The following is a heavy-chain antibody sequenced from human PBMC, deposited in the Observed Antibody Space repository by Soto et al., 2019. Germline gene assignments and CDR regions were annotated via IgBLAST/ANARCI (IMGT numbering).Heavy chain of an antibody. CDR2: IVVGSGNT. CDR1: GFTFTSSA. CDR3: ARAGEYYYGSGSYYKHNWFDP. J-gene: IGHJ5*02. Sequence: ASVKVSCKASGFTFTSSAVQWVRQARGQRLEWIGWIVVGSGNTNYAQKFQERVTITRDMSTSTAYMELSSLRSEDTAVYYCARAGEYYYGSGSYYKHNWFDPWGQGTLVTVSS. D-gene: IGHD3-10*01. V-gene: IGHV1-58*01.